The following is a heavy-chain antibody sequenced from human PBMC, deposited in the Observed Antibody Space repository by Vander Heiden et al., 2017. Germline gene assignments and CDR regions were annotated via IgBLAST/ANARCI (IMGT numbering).Heavy chain of an antibody. CDR1: GCTFYNAW. V-gene: IGHV3-15*01. Sequence: EVQLVESGGGLVKPGGSLRLSCAASGCTFYNAWMSWVRQAPGKGLEWVGRIKRKADGETVDYAAPVSGRFTISRDDSENTVYLHMDSLESGDTVVYYCTTMTTMNSNYWGQGTLVTVSS. CDR2: IKRKADGETV. D-gene: IGHD1-7*01. J-gene: IGHJ4*02. CDR3: TTMTTMNSNY.